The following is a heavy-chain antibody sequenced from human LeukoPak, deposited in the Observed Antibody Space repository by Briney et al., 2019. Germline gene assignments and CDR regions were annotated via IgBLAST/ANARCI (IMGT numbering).Heavy chain of an antibody. J-gene: IGHJ4*02. CDR1: GYTLTELS. V-gene: IGHV1-24*01. CDR2: FDPEDGET. Sequence: GASVNVSCKVSGYTLTELSMHWVRQAPGKGLEWMGGFDPEDGETIYAQKFQGRVTMTEDTSTDTAYMELSSLRSEDTAVYYCAIRDGYNLGVVIDVVWGQGTLGTVSA. D-gene: IGHD5-24*01. CDR3: AIRDGYNLGVVIDVV.